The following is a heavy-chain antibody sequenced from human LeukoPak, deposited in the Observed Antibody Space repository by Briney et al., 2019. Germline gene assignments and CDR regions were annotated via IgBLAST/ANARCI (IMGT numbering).Heavy chain of an antibody. CDR1: GFTFSNYA. CDR3: AKHYYGSSGRPYFFDY. D-gene: IGHD3-22*01. J-gene: IGHJ4*02. CDR2: ISGSGGNT. Sequence: PGGSLRLSCAASGFTFSNYAMSWVRQAPGKGLEWVSGISGSGGNTNYADSVKGRFTISRDNSKSTLYLQMNSLRAEDTAVYYCAKHYYGSSGRPYFFDYWGQGTLVTVSS. V-gene: IGHV3-23*01.